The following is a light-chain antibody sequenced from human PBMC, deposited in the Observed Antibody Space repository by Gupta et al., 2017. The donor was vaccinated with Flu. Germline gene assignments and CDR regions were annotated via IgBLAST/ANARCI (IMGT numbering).Light chain of an antibody. CDR3: QQRSART. CDR2: GAY. V-gene: IGKV3-11*01. Sequence: EIVLTQSPATLSLSPGETATLSCRAGQNIRNYLAWYQQIPGQAPRLLIYGAYKRATCGPARFGGSGAGTEFTLTIPRLESEDFAGYDGQQRSARTFGQGTKVEVK. J-gene: IGKJ1*01. CDR1: QNIRNY.